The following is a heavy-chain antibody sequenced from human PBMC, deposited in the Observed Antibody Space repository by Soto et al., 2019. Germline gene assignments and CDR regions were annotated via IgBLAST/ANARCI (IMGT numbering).Heavy chain of an antibody. D-gene: IGHD1-20*01. CDR3: ARDRLTRILDY. V-gene: IGHV1-46*01. J-gene: IGHJ4*02. CDR1: GYTFTSYY. CDR2: INPSGGYT. Sequence: ASVKVSCKASGYTFTSYYMHWVRQAPGQGLEWLGIINPSGGYTTYAQRFLGRVTITRDTSARTAHMELSSLRPEDTAVYYLARDRLTRILDYWGQGTLVTVSS.